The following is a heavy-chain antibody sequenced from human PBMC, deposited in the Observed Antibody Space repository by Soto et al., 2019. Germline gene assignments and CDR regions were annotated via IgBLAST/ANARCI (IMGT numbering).Heavy chain of an antibody. J-gene: IGHJ4*02. Sequence: SETLSLTCTVSGGSVSSGSYYWSWIRQPPGKGLEWIGYIYYSGSTNYNPSLKSRVTISVDTSKNQFSLKLSSVTAADTAVYYCARLWFGEFQEGDYWGQGTLVTVSS. V-gene: IGHV4-61*01. CDR1: GGSVSSGSYY. D-gene: IGHD3-10*01. CDR3: ARLWFGEFQEGDY. CDR2: IYYSGST.